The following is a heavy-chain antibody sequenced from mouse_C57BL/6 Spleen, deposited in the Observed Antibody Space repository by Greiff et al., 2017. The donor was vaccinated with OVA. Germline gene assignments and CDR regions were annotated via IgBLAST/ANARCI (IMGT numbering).Heavy chain of an antibody. Sequence: QVQLKQPGAELVRPGSSVKLSCKASGYTFTSYWMHWVKQRPIQGLEWIGNIDPSDSETHYNQKFKDKATLTVDKSSSTAYIQLSSLTSEDSAVYYCARSLLLRSYWYFDVWGTGTTVTVSS. CDR2: IDPSDSET. D-gene: IGHD1-1*01. V-gene: IGHV1-52*01. CDR3: ARSLLLRSYWYFDV. J-gene: IGHJ1*03. CDR1: GYTFTSYW.